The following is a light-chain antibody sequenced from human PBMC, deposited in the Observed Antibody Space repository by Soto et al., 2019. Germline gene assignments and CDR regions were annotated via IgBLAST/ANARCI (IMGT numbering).Light chain of an antibody. CDR2: AAS. Sequence: AIQMTQSPSSLSASVGDRVTITCRASQGIRNDLDWFQQKPGKAPKLLIYAASNLQSGVPARFSGSGSGTDFPLTISSLPPEDCATYYCLQKYFHPFTFGPGTKVDIK. CDR1: QGIRND. CDR3: LQKYFHPFT. V-gene: IGKV1-6*01. J-gene: IGKJ3*01.